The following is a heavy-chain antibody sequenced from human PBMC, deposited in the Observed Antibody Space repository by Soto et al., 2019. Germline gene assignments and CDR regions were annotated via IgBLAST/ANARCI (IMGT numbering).Heavy chain of an antibody. Sequence: QVQLVQSGAEVKKPGASVKVSCRASGYTFTNYYVHWVRQAPGQGLDWMGVINPSGGRTSYAQNFQGRVTMTRDTSTSTVFMELSSLRSDDTAIYYCARGPHITTGGNTFDIWGQGTMVTVSS. CDR2: INPSGGRT. D-gene: IGHD3-22*01. CDR3: ARGPHITTGGNTFDI. J-gene: IGHJ3*02. CDR1: GYTFTNYY. V-gene: IGHV1-46*01.